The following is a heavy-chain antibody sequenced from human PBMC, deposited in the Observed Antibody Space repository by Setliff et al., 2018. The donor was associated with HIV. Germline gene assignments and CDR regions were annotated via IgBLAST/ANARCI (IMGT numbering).Heavy chain of an antibody. CDR2: IYYSGST. V-gene: IGHV4-39*01. CDR1: GGSFSGYF. CDR3: ARRDARLGWFDP. J-gene: IGHJ5*02. Sequence: PSETLSLTCAVYGGSFSGYFWGWIRQPPGKGLEWIGSIYYSGSTYYNPSLKSRVTISVDTPKNQFSLKLRSVTAADTAVYYCARRDARLGWFDPWGQGTLVTVSS. D-gene: IGHD6-6*01.